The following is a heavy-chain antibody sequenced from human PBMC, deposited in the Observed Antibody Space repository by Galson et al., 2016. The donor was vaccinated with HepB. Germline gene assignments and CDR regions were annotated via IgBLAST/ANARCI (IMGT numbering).Heavy chain of an antibody. D-gene: IGHD6-19*01. CDR1: GVTFSRYW. J-gene: IGHJ4*02. CDR3: ARLSLVSAGTVDY. V-gene: IGHV3-74*01. Sequence: LRLSCAASGVTFSRYWMHWVRQAPGKGLVWVSHIKNDGTTTNYADSVRGRFIISRDYAKNTLYLQMNSLRAEDTAVYYCARLSLVSAGTVDYWGQGTLVVVSS. CDR2: IKNDGTTT.